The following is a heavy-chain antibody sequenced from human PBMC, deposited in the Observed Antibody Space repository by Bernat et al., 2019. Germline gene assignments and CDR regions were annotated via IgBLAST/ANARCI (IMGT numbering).Heavy chain of an antibody. CDR3: XXXXXDNCRGGFDP. V-gene: IGHV3-23*01. CDR1: GFTFSSDA. Sequence: EVQLLESGGGLVHPGESLRLSCAASGFTFSSDAMTWARQAPGKGLEWVSSISNSGGGTYYADSVKGRFIISRDNSKNTLHLQMNSLIVEDTAXKXXXXXXXDNCRGGFDPWGQGTLVTV. CDR2: ISNSGGGT. J-gene: IGHJ5*02. D-gene: IGHD3-10*01.